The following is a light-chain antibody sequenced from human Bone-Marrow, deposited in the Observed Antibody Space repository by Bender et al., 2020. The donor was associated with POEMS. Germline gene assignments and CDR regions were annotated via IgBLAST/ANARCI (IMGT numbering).Light chain of an antibody. CDR1: SSDVGAYNY. V-gene: IGLV2-23*02. Sequence: QSVLTQPPSVSGAPGQRVTISCTGTSSDVGAYNYVSWYQQHPGKAPKLMIYEVSKRPSGVPDRFSGSKSGNTASLTLSGLQAEDEAEYYCCSYAGSSTWVFGGGTKVTVL. CDR2: EVS. J-gene: IGLJ3*02. CDR3: CSYAGSSTWV.